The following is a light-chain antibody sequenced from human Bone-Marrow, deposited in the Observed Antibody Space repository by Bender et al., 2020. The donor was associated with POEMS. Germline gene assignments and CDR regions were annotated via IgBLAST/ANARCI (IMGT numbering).Light chain of an antibody. J-gene: IGLJ1*01. Sequence: QSALTQPPSASGSPGQSVTISCTGTSSDVGGYDYVSWYQQHPGKAPKLMIYEVNKRPSGVSSRFSGSKSGNTASLTISALQAEDEAAYYCSFTHVFGTGTMVTVL. CDR1: SSDVGGYDY. CDR3: SFTHV. V-gene: IGLV2-8*01. CDR2: EVN.